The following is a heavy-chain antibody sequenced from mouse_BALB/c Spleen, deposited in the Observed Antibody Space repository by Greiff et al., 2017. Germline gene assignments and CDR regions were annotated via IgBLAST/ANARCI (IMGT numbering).Heavy chain of an antibody. CDR1: GYSFTSYW. CDR2: IYPGNSDT. V-gene: IGHV1-5*01. Sequence: EVQLQQSGTVLARPGASVKMSCKASGYSFTSYWMHWVKQRPGQGLEWIGAIYPGNSDTSYNQKFKGKAKLTAVTSASTAYMELSSLTNEDSAVYYCTRGLLDYYAMDYWGQGTSVTVSS. D-gene: IGHD2-3*01. J-gene: IGHJ4*01. CDR3: TRGLLDYYAMDY.